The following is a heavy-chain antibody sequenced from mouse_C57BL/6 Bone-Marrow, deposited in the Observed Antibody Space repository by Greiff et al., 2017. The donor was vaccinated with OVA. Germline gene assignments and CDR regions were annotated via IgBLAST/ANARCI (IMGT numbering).Heavy chain of an antibody. Sequence: QVQLQQPGAELVKPGASVKLSCKASGYTFTSYWMHWVKQRPGQGLEWIGMIHPNSGSTNYNEKFKSKATLTVDKSSSTAYMQLSSLTSEDSAVYYCAIASSGYLSWLAYGGQGTLVTVSA. D-gene: IGHD3-2*02. V-gene: IGHV1-64*01. J-gene: IGHJ3*01. CDR2: IHPNSGST. CDR1: GYTFTSYW. CDR3: AIASSGYLSWLAY.